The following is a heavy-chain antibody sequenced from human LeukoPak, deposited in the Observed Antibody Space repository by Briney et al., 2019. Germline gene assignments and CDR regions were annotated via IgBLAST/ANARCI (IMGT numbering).Heavy chain of an antibody. CDR2: ISYDGSNK. CDR1: GFTFSSYA. J-gene: IGHJ4*02. V-gene: IGHV3-30-3*01. Sequence: PGRSLRLSCAASGFTFSSYAMHWVRQAQGKGLEWVAVISYDGSNKYYADSVKGRFTISRDNSKNTLYLQMNSLRAEDTAVYYCARVSGLAWYFDYWGQGTLVTVSS. CDR3: ARVSGLAWYFDY. D-gene: IGHD5-12*01.